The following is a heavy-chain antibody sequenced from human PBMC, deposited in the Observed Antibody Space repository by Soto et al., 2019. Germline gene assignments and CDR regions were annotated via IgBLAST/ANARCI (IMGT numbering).Heavy chain of an antibody. D-gene: IGHD3-16*02. CDR2: IFPKFGTT. CDR3: EAEMTFGKLSVV. V-gene: IGHV1-69*13. CDR1: GDTDTNYV. Sequence: SVNVSCKASGDTDTNYVISWVRQAPGQGLEWMGGIFPKFGTTYSAQKLQDRLTITADESTSTVYMQLSSLRLDDTAVYYCEAEMTFGKLSVVWGQGTTVTVSS. J-gene: IGHJ6*02.